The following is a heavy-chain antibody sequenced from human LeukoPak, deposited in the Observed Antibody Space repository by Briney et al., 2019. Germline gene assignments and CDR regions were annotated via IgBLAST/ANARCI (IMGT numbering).Heavy chain of an antibody. CDR1: GFTFSDHY. CDR3: ARGHYGLDV. V-gene: IGHV3-11*05. Sequence: PGGSLRLSCAASGFTFSDHYMSWIRKAPGKGLEWVSYISTSSSHTDYADSVKGRFTISRDDAKDSLFLQMNSLRAEDTAVYYCARGHYGLDVWGQGTTVTVSS. J-gene: IGHJ6*02. CDR2: ISTSSSHT.